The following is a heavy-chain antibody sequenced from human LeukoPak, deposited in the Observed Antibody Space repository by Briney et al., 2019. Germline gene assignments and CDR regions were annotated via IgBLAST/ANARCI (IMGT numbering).Heavy chain of an antibody. D-gene: IGHD3-3*01. CDR2: INHSGST. Sequence: SETLSLTCAVYGGSFSGYYWSWIRQPPGKGLEWIGEINHSGSTNCNPSLKSRVTISVDTSKNQFSLKLSSVTAADTAVYYCARNCVADFWSGYYHDNWFDPWGQGTLVTVSS. J-gene: IGHJ5*02. V-gene: IGHV4-34*01. CDR3: ARNCVADFWSGYYHDNWFDP. CDR1: GGSFSGYY.